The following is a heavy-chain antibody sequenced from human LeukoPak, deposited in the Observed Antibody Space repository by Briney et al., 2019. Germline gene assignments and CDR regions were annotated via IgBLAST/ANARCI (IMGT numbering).Heavy chain of an antibody. V-gene: IGHV1-18*01. D-gene: IGHD2-2*03. CDR3: ARVDIVVVPAAKGPYYYYGMDV. J-gene: IGHJ6*02. Sequence: ASVKVSCKASGYTFTSYGISWVRQAPGQGLEWMGWISAYNGNTNYAQKLQGRVTMTTDTSTSTAHMELRSLRSDDTAVYYCARVDIVVVPAAKGPYYYYGMDVWGQGTTVTVSS. CDR1: GYTFTSYG. CDR2: ISAYNGNT.